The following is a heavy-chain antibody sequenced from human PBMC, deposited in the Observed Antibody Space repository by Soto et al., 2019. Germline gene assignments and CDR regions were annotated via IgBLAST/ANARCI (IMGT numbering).Heavy chain of an antibody. V-gene: IGHV1-18*01. CDR1: GYMFNTYG. J-gene: IGHJ4*02. CDR3: ARTYGSGDYFLPFEY. Sequence: QVQLLQSGAEVKKPGASVKVSCKASGYMFNTYGITWVRQAPGQGLEWMGWISVYNGNIDYAQKFEGRVTMNIDTSTSTAYMELKSLTSDDTAVYYCARTYGSGDYFLPFEYWGQGTPVSVSS. CDR2: ISVYNGNI. D-gene: IGHD3-10*01.